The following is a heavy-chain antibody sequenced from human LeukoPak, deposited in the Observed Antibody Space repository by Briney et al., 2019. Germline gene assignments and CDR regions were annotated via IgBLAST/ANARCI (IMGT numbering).Heavy chain of an antibody. V-gene: IGHV3-7*03. CDR3: AKDSVPYYYGSGSYPDY. D-gene: IGHD3-10*01. Sequence: GGSLRLSCAASGFTFSSYWMNWARQAPGKGLEWVASINHNGNVNYYVDSVKGRFTISRDNAKNSLYLQMSNLRAEDTAVYYCAKDSVPYYYGSGSYPDYWGQGTLVTVSS. CDR1: GFTFSSYW. CDR2: INHNGNVN. J-gene: IGHJ4*02.